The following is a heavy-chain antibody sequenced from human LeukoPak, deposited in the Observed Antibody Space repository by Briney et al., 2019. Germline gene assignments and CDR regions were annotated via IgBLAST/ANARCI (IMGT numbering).Heavy chain of an antibody. J-gene: IGHJ4*02. CDR3: ARGVVVAAIHDYYFDY. CDR1: GGSISSGDYY. V-gene: IGHV4-30-4*01. CDR2: NHYSGST. Sequence: ASETLSLTCSVSGGSISSGDYYWSLIRQPGGRGLGWSGYNHYSGSTYYNPSLKSRVTISVDTSKNEFSLKLSSVTAADTAVYYCARGVVVAAIHDYYFDYWGQGTLVTVSS. D-gene: IGHD2-15*01.